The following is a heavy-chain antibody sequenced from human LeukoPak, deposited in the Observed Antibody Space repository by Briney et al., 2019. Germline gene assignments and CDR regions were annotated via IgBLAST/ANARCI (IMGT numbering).Heavy chain of an antibody. CDR1: GLLFNSFG. CDR2: IIPMFVTE. CDR3: ARGGLYCGVDCYLRD. Sequence: SVTVCCQPSGLLFNSFGVTWVRQSPGHELEWMGGIIPMFVTENYAQKFQGRVAITADESTSTACMELSSLRSDDTAIYYCARGGLYCGVDCYLRDWGQGTLVTVSS. D-gene: IGHD2-21*02. V-gene: IGHV1-69*01. J-gene: IGHJ4*02.